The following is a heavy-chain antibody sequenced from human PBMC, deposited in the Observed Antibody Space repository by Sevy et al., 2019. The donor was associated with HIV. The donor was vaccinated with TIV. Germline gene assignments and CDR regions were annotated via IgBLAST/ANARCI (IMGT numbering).Heavy chain of an antibody. D-gene: IGHD1-26*01. J-gene: IGHJ3*01. CDR2: ISYDGSQN. CDR3: ARTKEERAFDV. CDR1: GITFSNFA. Sequence: GGSLRLSCAVSGITFSNFAMHWVRQAPGRGLEWVAVISYDGSQNSYADSVRGRFTISRDNSKSTLYLHLNSLGGQDTAIYYCARTKEERAFDVWGQGTMVTVSS. V-gene: IGHV3-30*03.